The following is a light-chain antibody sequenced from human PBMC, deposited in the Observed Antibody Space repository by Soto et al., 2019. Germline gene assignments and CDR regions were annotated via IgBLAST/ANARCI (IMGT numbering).Light chain of an antibody. CDR1: QTFTTSS. V-gene: IGKV3-20*01. CDR3: QQYDRSPRT. Sequence: EIVMTQSPGTLSLSPGERATLSCRASQTFTTSSLAWYQQKPGQAPRLLISGASNRATGIPDRFSGSGSGTDFTLTISKLEPEDFAVYYCQQYDRSPRTVGQGTKGDIK. J-gene: IGKJ1*01. CDR2: GAS.